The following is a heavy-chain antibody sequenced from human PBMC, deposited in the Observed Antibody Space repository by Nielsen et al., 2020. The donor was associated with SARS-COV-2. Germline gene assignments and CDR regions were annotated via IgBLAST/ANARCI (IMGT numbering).Heavy chain of an antibody. CDR2: ISTSSRTI. D-gene: IGHD3-10*01. J-gene: IGHJ6*02. CDR1: EFTFNNYA. CDR3: ARVITDGNYYYYYGMDV. V-gene: IGHV3-48*01. Sequence: GESLKISCAASEFTFNNYAMSWVRQAPGKGLDWVSYISTSSRTIYYADSVKGRFTISRDNAKNSLYLQMNSLRAEDTAVYYCARVITDGNYYYYYGMDVWGQGTTVTVSS.